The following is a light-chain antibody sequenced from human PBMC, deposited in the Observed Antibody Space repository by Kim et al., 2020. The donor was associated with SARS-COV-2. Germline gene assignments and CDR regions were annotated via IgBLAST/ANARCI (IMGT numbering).Light chain of an antibody. CDR3: QSYDSSNPVV. CDR1: SGSIARNN. J-gene: IGLJ2*01. V-gene: IGLV6-57*03. CDR2: EDN. Sequence: KTDPTPVSRGSGSIARNNLQWTQHHPSSDPTTVIYEDNHRPSGVPARFFGSIDSSSNSASLTISGLKTEDEADYYCQSYDSSNPVVFGGGTQLTVL.